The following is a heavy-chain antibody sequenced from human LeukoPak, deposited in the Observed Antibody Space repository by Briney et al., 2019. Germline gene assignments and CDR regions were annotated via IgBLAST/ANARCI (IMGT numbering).Heavy chain of an antibody. V-gene: IGHV3-48*01. Sequence: PGGSLRLSCAVSGFTFSSYSMNWVRQAPGKGLEWVSYISSRSSTIYYADSGKGRFTISRDNANNSLYLQMNSLRAEDRAVYYCARNMICSSTTSCYRAGLDYWGQGTLVSVSS. CDR3: ARNMICSSTTSCYRAGLDY. J-gene: IGHJ4*02. D-gene: IGHD2-2*01. CDR1: GFTFSSYS. CDR2: ISSRSSTI.